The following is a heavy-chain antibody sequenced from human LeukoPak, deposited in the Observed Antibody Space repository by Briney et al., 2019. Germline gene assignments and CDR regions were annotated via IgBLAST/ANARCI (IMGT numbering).Heavy chain of an antibody. CDR1: GLTFSSYS. J-gene: IGHJ5*02. CDR2: ISWNSGSI. V-gene: IGHV3-9*01. CDR3: AKDIEGQPIT. Sequence: GGSLRLSCSASGLTFSSYSMNWVRQAPGKGLEWVSGISWNSGSIGYADSVEGRFTISRDNAKNSLYLQMNSLRAEDTALYYCAKDIEGQPITWGQGTLVTVSS. D-gene: IGHD5-12*01.